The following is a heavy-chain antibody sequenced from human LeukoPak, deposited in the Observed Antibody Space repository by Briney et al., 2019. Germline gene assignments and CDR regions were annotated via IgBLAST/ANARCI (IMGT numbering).Heavy chain of an antibody. CDR3: ARGPRRYDFWSGYYRGGAFDI. CDR2: IYYSGST. CDR1: GGSISSYY. D-gene: IGHD3-3*01. V-gene: IGHV4-59*01. J-gene: IGHJ3*02. Sequence: SETLSLTCTVSGGSISSYYWSWIRQPPGKGLEWIGYIYYSGSTNYNPSLKSRVTISVDTSKNQFSLKLSSVTAADTAVYYCARGPRRYDFWSGYYRGGAFDIWGQGTMVTVSS.